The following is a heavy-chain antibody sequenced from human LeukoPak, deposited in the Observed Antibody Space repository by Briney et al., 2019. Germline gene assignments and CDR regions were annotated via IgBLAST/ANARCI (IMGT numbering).Heavy chain of an antibody. CDR3: MNVAP. V-gene: IGHV3-64D*08. J-gene: IGHJ5*02. CDR1: GFTFSNYG. CDR2: ISSDEDTT. Sequence: GGSLRLSCSASGFTFSNYGMEWVRQAPGKGLEYVCSISSDEDTTYYADSVKGRFIISRDNSKNSLYIQMSSLRAEDTDVYYCMNVAPCGQGTLVTVSS.